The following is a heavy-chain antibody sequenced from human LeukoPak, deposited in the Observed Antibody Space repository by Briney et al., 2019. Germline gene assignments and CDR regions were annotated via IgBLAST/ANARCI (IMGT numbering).Heavy chain of an antibody. CDR1: GFTFSSYA. V-gene: IGHV3-7*04. D-gene: IGHD6-13*01. J-gene: IGHJ6*03. CDR3: ARGIAAAGHRASYYYYYYMDV. Sequence: GGSLRLSCAASGFTFSSYAMSWVRQAPGKGLEWVANIKQDGSEKYYVDSVKGRFTISRDNAKNSLYLQMNSLRAEDTAVYYCARGIAAAGHRASYYYYYYMDVWGKGTTVTMSS. CDR2: IKQDGSEK.